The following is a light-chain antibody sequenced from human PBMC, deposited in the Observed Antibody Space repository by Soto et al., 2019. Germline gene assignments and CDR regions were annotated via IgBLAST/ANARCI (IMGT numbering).Light chain of an antibody. V-gene: IGKV3-15*01. CDR2: GAS. CDR1: QNLRSS. Sequence: VMTQSPATLSVSPGERATLSCRASQNLRSSLAWYQQKPGQAPRLLIYGASTRATGIPARFSGSGSGTEFTLTISSLQSEDFAVYYCQQYNNWPPWTFGQGTKV. CDR3: QQYNNWPPWT. J-gene: IGKJ1*01.